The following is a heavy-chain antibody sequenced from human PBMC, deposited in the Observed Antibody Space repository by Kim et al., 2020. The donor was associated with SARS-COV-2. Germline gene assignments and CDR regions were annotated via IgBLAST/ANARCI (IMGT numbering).Heavy chain of an antibody. D-gene: IGHD3-16*01. J-gene: IGHJ4*02. CDR3: ARDRRGRGGDFDY. V-gene: IGHV1-69*01. Sequence: YAQKFQGRVTITADESTSTAYMELSSLRSEDTAVYYCARDRRGRGGDFDYWRQGTLVTVSS.